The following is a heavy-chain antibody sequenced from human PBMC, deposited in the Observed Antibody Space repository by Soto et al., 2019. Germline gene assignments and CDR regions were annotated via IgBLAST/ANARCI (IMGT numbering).Heavy chain of an antibody. J-gene: IGHJ6*02. D-gene: IGHD6-6*01. Sequence: ASVKVSCKASGYTFTNYYIHWVRQAPGQGLEWMGIIDPSGGSTNYAQKLQGRVTMTTDTSTSTAYMELRSLRSDDTAVYYCARLRSSQLGPRHYYYYYGMDVWGQGTTVTVS. CDR3: ARLRSSQLGPRHYYYYYGMDV. V-gene: IGHV1-46*01. CDR1: GYTFTNYY. CDR2: IDPSGGST.